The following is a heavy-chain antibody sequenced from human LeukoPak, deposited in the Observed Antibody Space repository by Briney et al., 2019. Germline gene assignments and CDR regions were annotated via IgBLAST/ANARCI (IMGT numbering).Heavy chain of an antibody. V-gene: IGHV4-34*01. CDR2: INHSGST. CDR3: ARASVRGYSYGY. J-gene: IGHJ4*02. CDR1: GGSFSGYY. Sequence: SETLSLSCAVYGGSFSGYYWSWLRQPPGRGLEWIGEINHSGSTNYNPSLKSRVTISVDTSKNQFSLKLSSVTAADTAVYYCARASVRGYSYGYWGQGTLVTVSS. D-gene: IGHD5-18*01.